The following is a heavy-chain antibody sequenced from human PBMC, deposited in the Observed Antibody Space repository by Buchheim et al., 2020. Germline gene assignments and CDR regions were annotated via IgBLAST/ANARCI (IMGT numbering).Heavy chain of an antibody. Sequence: QLQLQESGPGLVKPSETLSLTCTVSGGSISSSSYYWGWHRQPPGKGLEWIGSLYYSGSTYFNPSLKSRVTISVDTSKNQFSLKLSSVTAADTAMYYCARSRPYSNHYDYWGQGTL. D-gene: IGHD4-11*01. J-gene: IGHJ4*02. CDR3: ARSRPYSNHYDY. CDR2: LYYSGST. CDR1: GGSISSSSYY. V-gene: IGHV4-39*01.